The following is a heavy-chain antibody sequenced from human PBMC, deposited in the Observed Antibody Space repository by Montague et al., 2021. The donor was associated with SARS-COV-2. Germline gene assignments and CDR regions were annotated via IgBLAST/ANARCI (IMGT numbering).Heavy chain of an antibody. CDR2: ISSSSSYI. J-gene: IGHJ4*02. CDR3: ARDLNDHVWGSYRYFDY. V-gene: IGHV3-21*01. Sequence: PLRLSCAASGFTFSSYSMNWVRQAPGKGLEWVSSISSSSSYIYYADSVKGRFTISRDNAKNSLYLQMNSLRAEDTAVYYCARDLNDHVWGSYRYFDYWGQGTLVTVSS. CDR1: GFTFSSYS. D-gene: IGHD3-16*02.